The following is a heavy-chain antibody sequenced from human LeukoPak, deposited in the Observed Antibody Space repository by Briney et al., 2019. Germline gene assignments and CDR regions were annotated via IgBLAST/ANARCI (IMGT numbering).Heavy chain of an antibody. CDR3: ARDPPTYGDHYGGGYYYYYYMDV. V-gene: IGHV3-30*04. D-gene: IGHD4-17*01. CDR2: ISYDGSNK. J-gene: IGHJ6*03. Sequence: GGSLRLSCAASGFTFSSYAMHWVRQAPGKGLEWVAVISYDGSNKYYADSVRGRFTISRDNSKNTLYLQMNSLRAEDTAVYYCARDPPTYGDHYGGGYYYYYYMDVWGKGTTVTVSS. CDR1: GFTFSSYA.